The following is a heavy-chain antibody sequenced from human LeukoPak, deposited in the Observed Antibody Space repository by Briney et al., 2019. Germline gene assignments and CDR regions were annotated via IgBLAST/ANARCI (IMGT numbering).Heavy chain of an antibody. CDR1: GFTFSNYA. CDR3: AGERPKLELRTFGPSDY. V-gene: IGHV3-23*01. J-gene: IGHJ4*02. Sequence: GGSLRLSCAASGFTFSNYAMSWVRQAPGRGLEWVSAISGSGGSTYYADSVKGRFTISRDNSKNTLYLQMNSLRAEDTAVYYCAGERPKLELRTFGPSDYWGQGTLVTVSS. D-gene: IGHD1-7*01. CDR2: ISGSGGST.